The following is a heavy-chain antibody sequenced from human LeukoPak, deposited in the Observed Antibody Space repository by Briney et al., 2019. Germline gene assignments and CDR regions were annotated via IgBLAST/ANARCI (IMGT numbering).Heavy chain of an antibody. CDR3: ARDRGNY. CDR1: GFTFSSYW. Sequence: GGSLRLSCAASGFTFSSYWMHWVRQAPGKGLVWVSVIYSGGSTYYADSVKGRFTISRDNSKNTLYLQMNSLRAEDTAVYYCARDRGNYWGQGTLVTVSS. CDR2: IYSGGST. V-gene: IGHV3-53*01. J-gene: IGHJ4*02.